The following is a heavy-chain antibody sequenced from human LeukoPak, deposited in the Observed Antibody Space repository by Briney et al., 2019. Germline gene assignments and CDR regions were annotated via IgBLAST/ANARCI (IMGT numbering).Heavy chain of an antibody. CDR2: IYYSGST. Sequence: SETLSLTCTVSGGSISSSSYYWGWIRQPPGKGPEWIGTIYYSGSTYYNPSLKSRVTISVDTSKNQFSLKVSSVTAADTAVYYCARISGYRSNWSIDYWGQGTLVTVSS. D-gene: IGHD6-13*01. CDR1: GGSISSSSYY. J-gene: IGHJ4*02. V-gene: IGHV4-39*01. CDR3: ARISGYRSNWSIDY.